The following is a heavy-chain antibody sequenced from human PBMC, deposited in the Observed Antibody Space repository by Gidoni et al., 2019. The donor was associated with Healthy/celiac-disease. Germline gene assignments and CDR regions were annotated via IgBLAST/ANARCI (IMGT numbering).Heavy chain of an antibody. Sequence: QVQLVASGGGVVQPGRSLRLSCAASGFTFSSYGMHWVRQAPGKGLEWVAVISYDGSNKYYADSVKGRFTISRDNSKNTLYLQMNSLRAEDTAVYYCARWGSVPILFDYWGQGTLVTVSS. J-gene: IGHJ4*02. D-gene: IGHD3-10*01. CDR2: ISYDGSNK. CDR3: ARWGSVPILFDY. V-gene: IGHV3-30*03. CDR1: GFTFSSYG.